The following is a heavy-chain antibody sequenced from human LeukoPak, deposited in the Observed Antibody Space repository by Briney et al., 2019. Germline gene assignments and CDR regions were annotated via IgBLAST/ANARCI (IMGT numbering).Heavy chain of an antibody. CDR3: ARDLYYDSNWFDP. CDR1: GGSISSSSYY. V-gene: IGHV4-39*07. J-gene: IGHJ5*02. Sequence: SETLSLTCTVPGGSISSSSYYWGWIRQPPGKGLEWIGSIYYSGSTYYNPSLKSRVTISVDTSKNQFSLKLSSVTAADTAVYYCARDLYYDSNWFDPWGQGTLVTVSS. D-gene: IGHD3-22*01. CDR2: IYYSGST.